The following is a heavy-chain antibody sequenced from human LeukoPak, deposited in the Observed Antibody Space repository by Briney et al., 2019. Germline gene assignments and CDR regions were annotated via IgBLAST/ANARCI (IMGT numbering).Heavy chain of an antibody. CDR1: GFSVSANY. V-gene: IGHV3-53*01. D-gene: IGHD6-13*01. CDR3: AGSITTPGGFDY. J-gene: IGHJ4*02. CDR2: IYGGDKT. Sequence: PGGSLRLSCAASGFSVSANYIIWVRQAPRKGLEWVSVIYGGDKTNYADSVKGRFTISRDNSENTLYLQMNSLRAEDTAVYYCAGSITTPGGFDYWGQGTPVTVSS.